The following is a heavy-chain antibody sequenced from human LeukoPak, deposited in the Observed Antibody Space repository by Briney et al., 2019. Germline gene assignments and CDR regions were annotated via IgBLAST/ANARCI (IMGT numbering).Heavy chain of an antibody. CDR3: ARDPADLYYGMDV. Sequence: ASVKVSCKASGGTFSSYAISWVRQAPGQGPEWMGGIIPIFGTANYAQKFQGRVTITADESTSTAYMELSSLRSEDTAVYYCARDPADLYYGMDVWGQGTTVTVSS. CDR2: IIPIFGTA. CDR1: GGTFSSYA. V-gene: IGHV1-69*13. J-gene: IGHJ6*02.